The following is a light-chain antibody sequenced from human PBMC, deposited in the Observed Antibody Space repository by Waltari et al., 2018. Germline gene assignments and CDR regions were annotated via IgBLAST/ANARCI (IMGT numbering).Light chain of an antibody. J-gene: IGLJ3*02. CDR2: DVT. V-gene: IGLV2-14*03. CDR3: CSYAGRSTWV. Sequence: QSALTQPASVSGSPGQSITISCPGASTDVGDYNYVSWYQRIPGKAPKVIIYDVTKRPSGVSNRFSGSKSGNSASLSISGLQAEDEAHYYCCSYAGRSTWVFGGGTKVTVL. CDR1: STDVGDYNY.